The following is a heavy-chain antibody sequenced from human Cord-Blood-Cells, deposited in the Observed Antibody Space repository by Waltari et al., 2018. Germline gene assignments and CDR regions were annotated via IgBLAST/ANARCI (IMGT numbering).Heavy chain of an antibody. D-gene: IGHD1-7*01. Sequence: QVQLQQRGAGLLKPSETLSLTCALYGGSFSGYYWRWTRQPPRKGLEWIGEINHSGSTNYNPSLKSRVTISVDTSKNQFSLKLSSVTAADTAVYYCARDITGTTFSDYWGQGTLVTVSS. CDR2: INHSGST. CDR1: GGSFSGYY. V-gene: IGHV4-34*01. CDR3: ARDITGTTFSDY. J-gene: IGHJ4*02.